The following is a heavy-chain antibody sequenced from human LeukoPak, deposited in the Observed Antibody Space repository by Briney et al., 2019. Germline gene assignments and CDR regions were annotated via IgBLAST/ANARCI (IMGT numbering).Heavy chain of an antibody. CDR1: GGSISSSSYY. CDR2: IYYSGNT. CDR3: YVESEYGDYDY. D-gene: IGHD4-17*01. Sequence: PSETLSLTCTVSGGSISSSSYYWGWIRQPPGRGLEWIGSIYYSGNTYYNPSLKSRVTISVDTSKNQFSLKLRSMTAADTAIYYCYVESEYGDYDYWGQGTLVAVSS. V-gene: IGHV4-39*03. J-gene: IGHJ4*02.